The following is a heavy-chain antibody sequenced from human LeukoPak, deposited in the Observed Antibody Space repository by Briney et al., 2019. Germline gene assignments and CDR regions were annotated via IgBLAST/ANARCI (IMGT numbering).Heavy chain of an antibody. Sequence: ASVKVSRMASGYTLTSYGISWVRQAPGQGREWVGWIRAYNGNTNYAQKLQGRVTMTTDTSTSTAYMELRSLRSDDTAVYYWARGGYCSGGSCQLRGFGYWGQGTLVTVSS. CDR2: IRAYNGNT. CDR3: ARGGYCSGGSCQLRGFGY. V-gene: IGHV1-18*01. D-gene: IGHD2-15*01. CDR1: GYTLTSYG. J-gene: IGHJ4*02.